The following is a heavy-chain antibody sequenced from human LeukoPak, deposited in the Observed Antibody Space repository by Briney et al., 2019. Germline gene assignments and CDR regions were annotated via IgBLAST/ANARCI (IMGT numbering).Heavy chain of an antibody. D-gene: IGHD4-17*01. V-gene: IGHV1-2*06. CDR3: ARALRGPFDY. CDR2: INPNSGGT. CDR1: GYTFTVYY. J-gene: IGHJ4*02. Sequence: GASVKVSFTASGYTFTVYYMHWVRQAPGQGLEWMGRINPNSGGTNYAQKFQGRVTMTRDTSISTAYMELSRLRSDDTAVYYCARALRGPFDYWGQGAQVTVSS.